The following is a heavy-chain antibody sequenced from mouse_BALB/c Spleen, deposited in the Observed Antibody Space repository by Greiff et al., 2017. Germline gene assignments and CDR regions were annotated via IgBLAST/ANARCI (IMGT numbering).Heavy chain of an antibody. J-gene: IGHJ2*01. V-gene: IGHV5-12-1*01. Sequence: DVKLVESGGGLVKPGGSLKLSCAASGFAFSSYDMSWVRQTPEKRLEWVAYISSGGGSTYYPDTVKGRFTISRDNAKNTLYLQMSSLKSEDTAMYYCARQDWDIYYFDYWGQGTTLTVSS. CDR2: ISSGGGST. CDR3: ARQDWDIYYFDY. CDR1: GFAFSSYD. D-gene: IGHD4-1*01.